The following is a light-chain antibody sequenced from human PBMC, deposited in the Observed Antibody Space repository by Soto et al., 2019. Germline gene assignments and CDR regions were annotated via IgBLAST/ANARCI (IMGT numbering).Light chain of an antibody. CDR2: SNN. CDR3: AAWDASLSGQV. Sequence: QSVLTQPPSASGTPGQRVTISCSGSSSNIGSNTVNWYQQLPGTAPKLLIYSNNQRPSGVPDRFSGSKSGTSASLAISGLQYGEEDDYYCAAWDASLSGQVFGGGTKLTVL. V-gene: IGLV1-44*01. J-gene: IGLJ3*02. CDR1: SSNIGSNT.